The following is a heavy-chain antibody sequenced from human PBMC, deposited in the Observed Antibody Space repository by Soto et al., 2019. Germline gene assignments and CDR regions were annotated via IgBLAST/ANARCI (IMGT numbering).Heavy chain of an antibody. V-gene: IGHV1-69*01. J-gene: IGHJ5*02. CDR2: IIPIFGTA. CDR3: ARRPEYSSGWTKYNWFDP. D-gene: IGHD6-19*01. CDR1: GGTFSSYA. Sequence: QVQLVQSGAEVKKPGSSVKVSCKASGGTFSSYAISWVRQAPGQGLEWMGGIIPIFGTANYAQKFQGRVTITADESTSTAYMELSSLRSEDTAMYYCARRPEYSSGWTKYNWFDPWGQGTLVTVSS.